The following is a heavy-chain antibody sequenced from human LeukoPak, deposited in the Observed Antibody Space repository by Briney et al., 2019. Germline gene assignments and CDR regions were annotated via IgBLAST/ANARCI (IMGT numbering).Heavy chain of an antibody. D-gene: IGHD3-10*01. CDR1: GGSISSYY. V-gene: IGHV4-59*01. Sequence: SETLSLTCTVSGGSISSYYWSWIRQPPGKGLEWIGYIYYSGSTNYNPSLKSRVTISVDTSKNQFSLKLSSVTAADTAVYYCARDRVEGTDVWGQGTTVTVSS. J-gene: IGHJ6*02. CDR2: IYYSGST. CDR3: ARDRVEGTDV.